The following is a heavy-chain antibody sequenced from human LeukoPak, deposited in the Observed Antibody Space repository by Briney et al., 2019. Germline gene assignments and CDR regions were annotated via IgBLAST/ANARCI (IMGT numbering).Heavy chain of an antibody. CDR3: ARDLYIVVVPAAIDGGDAFDI. CDR1: GGTFSSYA. Sequence: ASVKVSCKASGGTFSSYAISWVRQAPGQGLEWMGRIIPILGIANYAQKFQGRVTITADKSTSTAYMELSSLRSEDTAVYYCARDLYIVVVPAAIDGGDAFDIWGQGTMVTVSS. V-gene: IGHV1-69*04. J-gene: IGHJ3*02. D-gene: IGHD2-2*02. CDR2: IIPILGIA.